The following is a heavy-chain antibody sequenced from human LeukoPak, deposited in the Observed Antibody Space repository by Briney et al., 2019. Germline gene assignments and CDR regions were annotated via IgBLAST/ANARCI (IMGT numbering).Heavy chain of an antibody. CDR1: GYTLTELS. D-gene: IGHD3-10*01. V-gene: IGHV1-24*01. Sequence: EASVKVSCKVSGYTLTELSMHWVRQAPGKGLEWMGGFDPEDGETIYAQKFQGRVTMTEDTSTDTAYMELSSLRSEDTAVYYCATGITRSYYFDYWGQGTLVTVSS. CDR2: FDPEDGET. CDR3: ATGITRSYYFDY. J-gene: IGHJ4*02.